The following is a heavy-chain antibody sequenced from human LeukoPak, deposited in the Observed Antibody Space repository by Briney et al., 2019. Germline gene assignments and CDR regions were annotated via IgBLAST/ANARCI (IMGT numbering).Heavy chain of an antibody. CDR1: GFTFSDYY. V-gene: IGHV3-11*01. Sequence: GGSLRLSCAASGFTFSDYYMTWIRQAPGKGLVWVSYIINGGSTIYYADSVKGRFTISRDNTKNSLYLQMNRLRAEDTAVYYCARVRSGGYPDYWGQGTLVTVSS. J-gene: IGHJ4*02. CDR2: IINGGSTI. CDR3: ARVRSGGYPDY. D-gene: IGHD5-12*01.